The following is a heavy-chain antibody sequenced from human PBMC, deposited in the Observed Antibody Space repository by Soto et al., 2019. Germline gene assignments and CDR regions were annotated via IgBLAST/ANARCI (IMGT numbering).Heavy chain of an antibody. Sequence: QITVKESGPKLVKPSQTLTLTCAFSGFSLSTSGVGVGWVRQPPGKAPEWLALIYWDDDKRYRPSLKSRLSITNDTSHGPVVFTMTNMDPVDTAPYYCVHPDWNNNTYDCDLWGRGTLVTVSS. D-gene: IGHD1-1*01. CDR3: VHPDWNNNTYDCDL. CDR2: IYWDDDK. J-gene: IGHJ2*01. V-gene: IGHV2-5*02. CDR1: GFSLSTSGVG.